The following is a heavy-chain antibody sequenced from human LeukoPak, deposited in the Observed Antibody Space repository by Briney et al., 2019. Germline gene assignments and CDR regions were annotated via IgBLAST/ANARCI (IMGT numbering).Heavy chain of an antibody. CDR2: ISYDGSQK. J-gene: IGHJ4*02. V-gene: IGHV3-30*03. CDR3: ARDKDGWGIHDF. Sequence: PRGSLRLSCAASGFSFSDYGLHWVRQAPGKGLEWVALISYDGSQKNFADSVKGRFTTSRDNSKFTMYLEMNSLRAEDTAVYFCARDKDGWGIHDFWGQGTLVTVSS. D-gene: IGHD3-16*01. CDR1: GFSFSDYG.